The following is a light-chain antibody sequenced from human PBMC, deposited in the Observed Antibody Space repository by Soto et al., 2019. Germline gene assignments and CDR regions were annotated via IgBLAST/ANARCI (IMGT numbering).Light chain of an antibody. CDR2: DAS. CDR3: QQRSNWPLLT. CDR1: QSVSSY. V-gene: IGKV3-11*01. J-gene: IGKJ4*01. Sequence: EIVLTQSPATLSLSPGERATLSCRASQSVSSYLAWYQQKPGRAPRLLIYDASTRATGVPARFSGSGSGTDFSLTISSLEPEDFAVYYCQQRSNWPLLTFGGGTKVEIK.